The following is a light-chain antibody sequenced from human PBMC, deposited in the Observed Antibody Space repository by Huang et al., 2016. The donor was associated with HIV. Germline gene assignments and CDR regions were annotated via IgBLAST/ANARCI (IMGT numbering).Light chain of an antibody. Sequence: IVLTQSPATLSWYPGERVTLSCRTSQSVGNYIAWYQQHPGQSPKLLIYDTSTRATGTPVRFSSSGSGTDFTLTISSLESEDFAVYYCQQRSSGVTFGGGTKV. CDR3: QQRSSGVT. J-gene: IGKJ4*01. CDR2: DTS. CDR1: QSVGNY. V-gene: IGKV3-11*01.